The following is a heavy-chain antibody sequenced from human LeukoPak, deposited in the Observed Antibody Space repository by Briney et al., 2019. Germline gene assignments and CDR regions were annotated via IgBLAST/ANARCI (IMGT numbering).Heavy chain of an antibody. CDR2: IYYSGST. CDR1: GGSISSYY. J-gene: IGHJ5*02. V-gene: IGHV4-59*08. Sequence: PSETLSLTCTVSGGSISSYYWSWIRQPPGKGLEWIGYIYYSGSTNYYPSLKSRVTISVDTSKNQFSLKLSSVTAADTAVYYCARSTHDYGDYVALSWFDPWGQGTLVTVSS. D-gene: IGHD4-17*01. CDR3: ARSTHDYGDYVALSWFDP.